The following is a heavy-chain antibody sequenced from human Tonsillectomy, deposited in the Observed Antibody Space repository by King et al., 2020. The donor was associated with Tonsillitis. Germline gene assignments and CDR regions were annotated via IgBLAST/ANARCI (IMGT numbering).Heavy chain of an antibody. CDR3: VRVKLDASTGYLARDGFDI. CDR2: IIPLFSRP. D-gene: IGHD3-22*01. CDR1: GGSFRNHA. Sequence: QVKLEQSGAEVKKPGASVKVSCTVSGGSFRNHAISWVRQAPGQGLEWMGGIIPLFSRPYYTQKFQGRVTITADGSTSRQFLELTSLTSDDTAVYYCVRVKLDASTGYLARDGFDIWGQGTTVIVSS. J-gene: IGHJ3*02. V-gene: IGHV1-69*01.